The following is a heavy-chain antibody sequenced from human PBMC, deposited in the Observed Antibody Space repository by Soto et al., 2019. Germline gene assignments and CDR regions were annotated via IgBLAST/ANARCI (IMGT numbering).Heavy chain of an antibody. Sequence: SETLSLTCTVSGGSISSSSSYWGWIRQPPGKGLEWIGYIYYSGSTNYNPSLKSRVTISVDTSKNQFSLKLTSVTAADTAVYYCARQPRGVATVTSVINWFDPWGQGALVTVSS. CDR1: GGSISSSSSY. D-gene: IGHD4-17*01. CDR3: ARQPRGVATVTSVINWFDP. CDR2: IYYSGST. V-gene: IGHV4-39*01. J-gene: IGHJ5*02.